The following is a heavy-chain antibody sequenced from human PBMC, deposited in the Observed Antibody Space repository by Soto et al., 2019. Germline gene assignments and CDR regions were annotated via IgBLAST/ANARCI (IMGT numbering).Heavy chain of an antibody. Sequence: GGSLRLCCAASGFAFREYAMIWVRQAPGKGLERVSTISVSGTNTYYGDSVKGRFAVSRDNSKNNLYLQMSSLRAEDTALHYCARLGGSGTDNWGQGTLVTVSS. CDR2: ISVSGTNT. V-gene: IGHV3-23*01. CDR1: GFAFREYA. D-gene: IGHD3-10*01. J-gene: IGHJ4*02. CDR3: ARLGGSGTDN.